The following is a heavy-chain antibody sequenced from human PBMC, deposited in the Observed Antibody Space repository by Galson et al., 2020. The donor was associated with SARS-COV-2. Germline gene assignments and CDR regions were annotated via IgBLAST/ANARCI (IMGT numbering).Heavy chain of an antibody. Sequence: ASVKVSCKPSGYSFTTYGISWVRQAPGQGLEWMGWISAYNGNTNYAQKLQGRVTMTTDKSTSTAYMELRSLRFDDTAVYYCARSSYNWKAVAFDSWGQGTLVTVSS. J-gene: IGHJ4*02. CDR3: ARSSYNWKAVAFDS. CDR2: ISAYNGNT. V-gene: IGHV1-18*01. D-gene: IGHD1-20*01. CDR1: GYSFTTYG.